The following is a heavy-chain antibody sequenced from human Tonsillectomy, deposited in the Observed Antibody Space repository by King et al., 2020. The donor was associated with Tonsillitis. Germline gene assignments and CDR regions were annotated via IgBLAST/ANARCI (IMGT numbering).Heavy chain of an antibody. D-gene: IGHD3-22*01. CDR2: IYIGGST. CDR3: ARVLYYYDSSGYYHQAFDY. J-gene: IGHJ4*02. CDR1: GFTVSTNY. Sequence: VQLVESGGGLIQPGGSLRLSCAASGFTVSTNYMSWVRQAPGKGLEWGLLIYIGGSTYYADSVKGRFTISRDNSKNTLYLQMNSLRAEDTAVYYCARVLYYYDSSGYYHQAFDYWGQGTLVTVSS. V-gene: IGHV3-53*01.